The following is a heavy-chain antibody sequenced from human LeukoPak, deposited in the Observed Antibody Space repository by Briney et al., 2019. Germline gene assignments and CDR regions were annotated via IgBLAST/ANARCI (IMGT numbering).Heavy chain of an antibody. V-gene: IGHV4-34*01. CDR3: CLVGGTEATDTLPLDY. J-gene: IGHJ4*02. D-gene: IGHD1-26*01. CDR1: GGSFFDYY. Sequence: PSETLSLTCAVSGGSFFDYYWTWIRQSPGKGLEWVGEVKHNGNTTYNASLENRLTIFEDTAKNEFSLKMTSVTAADTAVYYCCLVGGTEATDTLPLDYWGQGMLVTVSS. CDR2: VKHNGNT.